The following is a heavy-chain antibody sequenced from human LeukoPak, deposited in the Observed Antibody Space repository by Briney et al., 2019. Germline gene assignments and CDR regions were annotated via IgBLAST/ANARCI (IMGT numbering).Heavy chain of an antibody. J-gene: IGHJ4*02. CDR2: INPNTGAT. D-gene: IGHD2-15*01. CDR1: GYTFTGYY. V-gene: IGHV1-2*02. Sequence: ASVKVSCKASGYTFTGYYMFWVRQAPGQGLEWMGWINPNTGATKYAQNFQGRVTLTRDTSIRTTFMELSSLRSDDTAFYYCARDERFCNGDNHYPDLGYWGQGTPVTVSS. CDR3: ARDERFCNGDNHYPDLGY.